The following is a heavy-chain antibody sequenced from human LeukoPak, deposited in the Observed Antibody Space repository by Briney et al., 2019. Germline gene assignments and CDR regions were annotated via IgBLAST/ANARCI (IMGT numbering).Heavy chain of an antibody. CDR1: GGSISSGDYY. CDR2: IYYNGST. CDR3: ARTSLGGAWFDP. J-gene: IGHJ5*02. V-gene: IGHV4-30-4*08. D-gene: IGHD3-10*01. Sequence: SETLSLTCTVSGGSISSGDYYWSWIRQPPGKGLEWIGYIYYNGSTYYNPSLKSRVTISVDTSKNQFSLRLSSVTAADTAVYYCARTSLGGAWFDPWGQGTLVTVSS.